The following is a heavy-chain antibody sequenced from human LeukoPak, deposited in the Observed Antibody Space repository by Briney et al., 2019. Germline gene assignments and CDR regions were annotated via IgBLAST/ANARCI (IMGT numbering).Heavy chain of an antibody. Sequence: GASVKVSCKASGYTFTGYYMHWVRQAPGQGLECVGWINPNSGATNYAQKFQDRATMTRDTSVSTAYMELSRLRSDDTAVYYCARDKRDCTTTTCYDYSDYWGQGTLVTVSS. CDR2: INPNSGAT. V-gene: IGHV1-2*02. CDR1: GYTFTGYY. CDR3: ARDKRDCTTTTCYDYSDY. D-gene: IGHD2-2*01. J-gene: IGHJ4*02.